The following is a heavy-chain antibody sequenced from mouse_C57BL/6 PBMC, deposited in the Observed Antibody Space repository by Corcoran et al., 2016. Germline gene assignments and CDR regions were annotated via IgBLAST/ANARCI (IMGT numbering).Heavy chain of an antibody. V-gene: IGHV8-12*01. CDR3: ARRGWDDAMDY. CDR2: IYWDDDK. CDR1: GFSLRTSGMG. Sequence: QVTLKGSGPGILQSSQTLSLTCSFSGFSLRTSGMGVSWIRKPSGKVLEWLAHIYWDDDKRSNPSLKRRLTISKDTSRNQVFLKITSVDTADTATYYCARRGWDDAMDYWGQGTSVTVSS. J-gene: IGHJ4*01. D-gene: IGHD4-1*01.